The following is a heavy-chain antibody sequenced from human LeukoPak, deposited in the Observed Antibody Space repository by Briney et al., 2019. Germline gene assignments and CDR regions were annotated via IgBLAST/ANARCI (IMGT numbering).Heavy chain of an antibody. J-gene: IGHJ4*02. Sequence: GASVKVSCKASGYTFTSYDINWVRQATGQGLERMGWMNPNSGNTGYAQKFQGRVTITRNTSISTAYMELSSLRSEDTAVYYCARARPEYYFDYWGQGTLVTVSS. CDR3: ARARPEYYFDY. CDR1: GYTFTSYD. CDR2: MNPNSGNT. V-gene: IGHV1-8*03. D-gene: IGHD6-6*01.